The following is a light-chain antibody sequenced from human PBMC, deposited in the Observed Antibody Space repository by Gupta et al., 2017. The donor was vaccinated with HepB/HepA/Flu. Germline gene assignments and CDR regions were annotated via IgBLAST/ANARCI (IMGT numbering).Light chain of an antibody. CDR3: TKGRQFPYT. CDR2: KVS. CDR1: QSLVHSDGKTY. V-gene: IGKV2D-24*01. Sequence: DIVMTHTPLSSPVTLGQPASISFRSSQSLVHSDGKTYLSWLQQRPGQPPRLLIYKVSNRFSGVPDRCGGSGAGTDFTLKISRVEAEYVGAYYCTKGRQFPYTFGGGTKVEIK. J-gene: IGKJ4*01.